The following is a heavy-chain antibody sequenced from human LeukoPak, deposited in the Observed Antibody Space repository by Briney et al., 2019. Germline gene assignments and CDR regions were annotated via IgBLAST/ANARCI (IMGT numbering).Heavy chain of an antibody. J-gene: IGHJ4*02. CDR2: IFYSGTT. Sequence: SETLSLTCTVSGTSISSHYWNWIRQPPGKGLEWIGYIFYSGTTKYNPSLTSRVTISVDRSKNQFSLKLSSVTAADTAVYYCARHSGGSGWPRWGQGTLVTVSS. V-gene: IGHV4-59*08. D-gene: IGHD6-19*01. CDR1: GTSISSHY. CDR3: ARHSGGSGWPR.